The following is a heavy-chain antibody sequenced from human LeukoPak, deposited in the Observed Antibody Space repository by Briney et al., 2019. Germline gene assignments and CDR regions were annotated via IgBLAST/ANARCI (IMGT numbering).Heavy chain of an antibody. CDR2: ISYVGSKK. D-gene: IGHD6-19*01. V-gene: IGHV3-30-3*01. Sequence: GRSLRLSRAAPGFTLTSYAMHWVRQAPGKGRGWVAVISYVGSKKYSADSVKGRFPIYRDNSKNTQYLQMNSLGAEVTAVYYCAREGSGSGWYYFDYWGQGTLVTVSS. CDR1: GFTLTSYA. CDR3: AREGSGSGWYYFDY. J-gene: IGHJ4*02.